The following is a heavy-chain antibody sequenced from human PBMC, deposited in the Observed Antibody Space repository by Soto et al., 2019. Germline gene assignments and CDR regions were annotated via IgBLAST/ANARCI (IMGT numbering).Heavy chain of an antibody. J-gene: IGHJ4*02. Sequence: GGSLRLSCVASGFSFRDHSMHWVRQAPGKGLQWISYISSNSDTTYYADSVKGRFTVSRDNAKNALFLQMNSLRDDDTATYYCARLPKGSLVTAWGQGARVTVSS. D-gene: IGHD2-21*02. CDR1: GFSFRDHS. CDR3: ARLPKGSLVTA. CDR2: ISSNSDTT. V-gene: IGHV3-48*02.